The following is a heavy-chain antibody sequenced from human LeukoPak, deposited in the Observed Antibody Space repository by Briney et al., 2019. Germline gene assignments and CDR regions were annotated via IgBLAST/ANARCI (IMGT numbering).Heavy chain of an antibody. CDR1: GLSFSSYA. J-gene: IGHJ4*02. CDR2: ISYDGTEK. CDR3: AVAGYGRRFDY. D-gene: IGHD5-18*01. Sequence: GGSLRLSCAASGLSFSSYAMHWVRQAPGKGLEWVAVISYDGTEKYYGDSVKGRFTISRDNSKNTLYLQMNSLRAEDTAVYYCAVAGYGRRFDYWGQGTLVTVSS. V-gene: IGHV3-30-3*01.